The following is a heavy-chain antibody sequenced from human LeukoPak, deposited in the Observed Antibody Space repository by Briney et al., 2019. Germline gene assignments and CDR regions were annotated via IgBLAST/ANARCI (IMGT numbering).Heavy chain of an antibody. Sequence: SETLSLTCTVSGDSLSSHYWSWIRQPPGKGLEWIGYIYGSGSTHYDPSLRSRVTISEDTSKNQFSLKLTSVTAADTVVYYCARNVGWYSHDSWGQGTLVTVSS. CDR1: GDSLSSHY. D-gene: IGHD6-19*01. J-gene: IGHJ4*02. CDR3: ARNVGWYSHDS. CDR2: IYGSGST. V-gene: IGHV4-59*08.